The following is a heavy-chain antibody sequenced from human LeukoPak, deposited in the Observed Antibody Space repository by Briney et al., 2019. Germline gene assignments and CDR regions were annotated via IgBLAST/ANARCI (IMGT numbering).Heavy chain of an antibody. CDR3: AKDRVGVRPFDAFDI. J-gene: IGHJ3*02. CDR1: GFTFRSYW. D-gene: IGHD1-26*01. V-gene: IGHV3-74*01. Sequence: GGSLRLSCAASGFTFRSYWMHWVRQVPGKGLVWVSRINIDGSSGSYADSVEGRFTISRDNAKNTVYLQMNSLRAEDTAVYYCAKDRVGVRPFDAFDIWGQGTMVTVSS. CDR2: INIDGSSG.